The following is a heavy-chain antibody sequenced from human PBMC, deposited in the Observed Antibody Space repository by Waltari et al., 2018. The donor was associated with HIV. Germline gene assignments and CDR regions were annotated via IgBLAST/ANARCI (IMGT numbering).Heavy chain of an antibody. Sequence: QVQLVPSGAEVTKPASSLRVSCKVSGGTVSSYAIHWVRQAPRQGLEWRGGIIPAVGTANYAERFQGRVTITADEYTSTAYMDLSSLRSEDTAVYFCARDHRGNKLLYGMDVWGQGTTVTV. J-gene: IGHJ6*02. CDR3: ARDHRGNKLLYGMDV. V-gene: IGHV1-69*01. CDR1: GGTVSSYA. CDR2: IIPAVGTA.